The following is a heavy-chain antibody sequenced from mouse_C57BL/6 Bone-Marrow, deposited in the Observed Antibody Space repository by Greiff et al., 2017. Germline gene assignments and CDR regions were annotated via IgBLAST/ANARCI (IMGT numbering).Heavy chain of an antibody. V-gene: IGHV1-81*01. D-gene: IGHD1-1*01. CDR3: ARWGITTVVGHYYAMDY. CDR1: GYTFTSYG. Sequence: VQLQQSGAELARPGASVKLSCKASGYTFTSYGISWVKQRTGQGLEWIGEIYPRSGNTYYNEKFKGKATLTADKSSSTAYMELRSLTSEDSAVYFCARWGITTVVGHYYAMDYWGQGTSVTVSS. CDR2: IYPRSGNT. J-gene: IGHJ4*01.